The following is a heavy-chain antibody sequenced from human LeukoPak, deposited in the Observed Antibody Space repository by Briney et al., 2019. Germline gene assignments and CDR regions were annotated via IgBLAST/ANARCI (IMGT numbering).Heavy chain of an antibody. CDR3: ARDPPYCSGGNCYSGSYYYGMDV. J-gene: IGHJ6*02. CDR1: GFTFSSYG. Sequence: PGRSLRLSCAASGFTFSSYGMHWVRQAPGKGLEWVAVIWYDGSNKYYADSVKGRFTISRDNSKNTLYLQMNSLRAEDTAVCYCARDPPYCSGGNCYSGSYYYGMDVWGQGTTVTVSS. D-gene: IGHD2-15*01. V-gene: IGHV3-33*01. CDR2: IWYDGSNK.